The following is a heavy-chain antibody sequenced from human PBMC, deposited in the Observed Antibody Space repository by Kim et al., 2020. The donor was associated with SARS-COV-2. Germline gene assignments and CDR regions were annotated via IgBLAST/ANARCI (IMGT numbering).Heavy chain of an antibody. J-gene: IGHJ6*02. Sequence: SETLSLTCTVSGGSISSGGYYWSWIRQHPGKGLEWIGYIYYSGSTYYNPSLKSRVTISVDTSKNQFSLKLSSVTAADTAVYYCATVWGGLGTYSTGPYYGMDVWGQGTTVTVSS. CDR2: IYYSGST. CDR3: ATVWGGLGTYSTGPYYGMDV. D-gene: IGHD4-4*01. V-gene: IGHV4-31*03. CDR1: GGSISSGGYY.